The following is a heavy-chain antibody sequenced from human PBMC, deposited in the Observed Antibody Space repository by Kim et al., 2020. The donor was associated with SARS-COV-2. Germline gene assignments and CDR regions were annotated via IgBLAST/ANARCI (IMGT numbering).Heavy chain of an antibody. CDR1: GFTFSNYW. J-gene: IGHJ2*01. CDR3: ARNPPTAWYFDL. Sequence: GGSLRLSCAASGFTFSNYWMSWVRQAPGKGLEWVANIRSDGTTKHFTDSVRGRFTISRDNAKNSLYLQMNSLRAEDTAVYYCARNPPTAWYFDLWCRGTRVTVSS. CDR2: IRSDGTTK. D-gene: IGHD4-17*01. V-gene: IGHV3-7*03.